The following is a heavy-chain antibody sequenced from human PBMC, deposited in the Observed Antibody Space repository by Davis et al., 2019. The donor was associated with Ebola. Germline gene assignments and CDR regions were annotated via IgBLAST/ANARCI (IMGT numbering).Heavy chain of an antibody. CDR3: ARGGIAVAGPDY. CDR1: GGSISSYY. J-gene: IGHJ4*02. Sequence: MPSETLSLTCTVSGGSISSYYWSWIRQPPGKGLEWIGYIYYSGSTNYNPSLKSRVTISVDTSKNQFSLKLSSVTAADTAVYYCARGGIAVAGPDYWGQGTLVTVSS. V-gene: IGHV4-59*01. CDR2: IYYSGST. D-gene: IGHD6-19*01.